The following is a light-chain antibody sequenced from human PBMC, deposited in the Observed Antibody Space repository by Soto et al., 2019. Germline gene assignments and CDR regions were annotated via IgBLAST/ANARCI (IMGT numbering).Light chain of an antibody. CDR1: QSISSW. J-gene: IGKJ1*01. V-gene: IGKV1-5*03. CDR3: QQYNSYSWT. Sequence: DIQMTQSPSTLSASVGDRVTITCRASQSISSWLAWYQQKPGKAPKLLIHKASSLESGVPSRFSGSGSGPDFTLTISSLQPDDFATYYCQQYNSYSWTFGQGTKVEIK. CDR2: KAS.